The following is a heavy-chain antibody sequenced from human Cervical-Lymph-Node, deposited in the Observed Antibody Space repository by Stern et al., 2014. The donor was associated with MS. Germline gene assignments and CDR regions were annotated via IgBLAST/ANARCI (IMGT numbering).Heavy chain of an antibody. D-gene: IGHD4/OR15-4a*01. J-gene: IGHJ6*02. CDR3: TTLDYAAKYGVDV. Sequence: EVQLVESGGGLVKPGGSLRLSCTVSGITFNSAWVTWVRQAPGQGLDWVGRIKGKTDGGTTDYAAPVRGRFTISRDDSKNTLYLQMDSLKTEDTAVYYCTTLDYAAKYGVDVWGQGTTVTVSS. CDR2: IKGKTDGGTT. CDR1: GITFNSAW. V-gene: IGHV3-15*01.